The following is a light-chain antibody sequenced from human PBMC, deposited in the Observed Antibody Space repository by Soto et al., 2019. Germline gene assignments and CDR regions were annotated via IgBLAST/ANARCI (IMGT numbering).Light chain of an antibody. J-gene: IGLJ2*01. V-gene: IGLV1-44*01. CDR1: NSNIGTNT. CDR3: AEWDGSLNVVL. CDR2: SNS. Sequence: QSVLTQPPSASGTPGQRVTISCSGGNSNIGTNTVNWYKHIPGSAPKLLIYSNSQRPSGVPDRFSGSKSGTSASLAISGLQPDDEADYYCAEWDGSLNVVLFGGGTKLTVL.